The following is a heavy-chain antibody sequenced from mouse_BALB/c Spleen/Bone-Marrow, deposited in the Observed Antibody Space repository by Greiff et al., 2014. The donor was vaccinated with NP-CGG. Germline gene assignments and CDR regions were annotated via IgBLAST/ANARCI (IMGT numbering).Heavy chain of an antibody. Sequence: VQLQQSGAELARPGASVKLSCKASGYTFTSYWMQWVKQRPGQGLEWIGAIYPGDGDTRYTQKFKGKATLTADKSSSTAYMQLSSLASEDSAVHYCARSEGNYAMDYWGQGTSVTVSS. CDR2: IYPGDGDT. V-gene: IGHV1-87*01. CDR3: ARSEGNYAMDY. CDR1: GYTFTSYW. J-gene: IGHJ4*01.